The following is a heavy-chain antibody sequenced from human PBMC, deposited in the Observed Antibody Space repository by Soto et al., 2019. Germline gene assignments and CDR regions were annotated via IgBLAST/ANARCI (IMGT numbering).Heavy chain of an antibody. CDR3: TRLMERITMVRGVIFSYYGMDV. CDR2: IKSKGNGGTA. D-gene: IGHD3-10*01. J-gene: IGHJ6*02. Sequence: PGGSLRLSCAASGFTINNAWMSWVRQAPGKGLEWVGRIKSKGNGGTADYAASVKGRFTISRDDSKNTAYLQMNSLKTEDTAVYYCTRLMERITMVRGVIFSYYGMDVWGQGTTVTVSS. CDR1: GFTINNAW. V-gene: IGHV3-15*01.